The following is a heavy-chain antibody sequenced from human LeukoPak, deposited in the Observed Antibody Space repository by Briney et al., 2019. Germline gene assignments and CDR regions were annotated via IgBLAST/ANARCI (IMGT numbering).Heavy chain of an antibody. CDR3: ARADYGTIDY. J-gene: IGHJ4*02. CDR1: GGSISSGGYA. V-gene: IGHV4-30-2*01. CDR2: IYDSGSS. D-gene: IGHD4-17*01. Sequence: SETLSLTCAVSGGSISSGGYAWSWIRQPPGKGLEWIGCIYDSGSSHYNPSLKSRVIISADRSKNQFSLRLRSATAADTAVYYCARADYGTIDYWGQGTLVTVSS.